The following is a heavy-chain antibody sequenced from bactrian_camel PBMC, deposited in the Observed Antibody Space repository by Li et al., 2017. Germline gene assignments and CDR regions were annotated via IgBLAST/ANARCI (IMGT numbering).Heavy chain of an antibody. CDR2: INQDGQDGTA. CDR1: GFTFSSYA. D-gene: IGHD5*01. Sequence: VQLVESGGGLVQPGGSLRLSCAASGFTFSSYAMTWVRQAPGKGLEWVSTINQDGQDGTAYYADSLEGRFTVPEDNAKNTLTLQMNSLVPEDTGIYYCVADVGCTGWDRGYWGQGTQVTVS. J-gene: IGHJ6*01. V-gene: IGHV3S31*01. CDR3: VADVGCTGWDRGY.